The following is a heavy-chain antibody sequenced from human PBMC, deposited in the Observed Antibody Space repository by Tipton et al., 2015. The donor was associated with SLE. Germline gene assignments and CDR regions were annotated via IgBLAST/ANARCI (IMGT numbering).Heavy chain of an antibody. CDR2: IKPDGGDN. Sequence: GSLRLSCAASGFTFSTYWMSWVRQAPGRGLEWVTNIKPDGGDNSYVDSVRGRFTISRDNAKNSVYLQMNSLRAEDTAVYYCAKGLLDYYYGLDVWGQGTMVTVSS. CDR1: GFTFSTYW. D-gene: IGHD1-1*01. CDR3: AKGLLDYYYGLDV. V-gene: IGHV3-7*01. J-gene: IGHJ6*02.